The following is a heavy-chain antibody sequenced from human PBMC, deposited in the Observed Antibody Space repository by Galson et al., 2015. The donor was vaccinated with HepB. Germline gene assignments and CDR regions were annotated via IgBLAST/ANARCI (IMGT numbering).Heavy chain of an antibody. V-gene: IGHV1-18*01. CDR3: AIPCQRFKTRSYLERQGDAFDI. Sequence: SVKVSCKASGYTFTSYGISWVRQAPGQGLEWMGWISAYNGNTNYAQKLQGRVTMTADTSTDTAYMELSSLRSEDTAVYYCAIPCQRFKTRSYLERQGDAFDIWGQGTMVTVSS. CDR1: GYTFTSYG. J-gene: IGHJ3*02. CDR2: ISAYNGNT. D-gene: IGHD1-1*01.